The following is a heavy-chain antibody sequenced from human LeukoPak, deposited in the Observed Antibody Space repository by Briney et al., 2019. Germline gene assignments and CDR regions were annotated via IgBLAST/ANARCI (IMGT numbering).Heavy chain of an antibody. J-gene: IGHJ4*02. CDR2: IRSNGATT. CDR3: AKGGGVVTRHFDY. D-gene: IGHD3-10*01. V-gene: IGHV3-23*01. CDR1: GFTFSTSA. Sequence: RGSLRLSCAASGFTFSTSAMSWVRQAPGKGLEWVSGIRSNGATTEYADSVKGRFTISRDNSKNTLYLQMNSLRAEDTAVYYCAKGGGVVTRHFDYWGQGTLVTVSS.